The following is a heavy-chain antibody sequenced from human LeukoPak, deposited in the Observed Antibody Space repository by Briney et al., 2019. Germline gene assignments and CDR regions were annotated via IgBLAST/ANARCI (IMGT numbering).Heavy chain of an antibody. D-gene: IGHD1-1*01. J-gene: IGHJ4*02. V-gene: IGHV3-23*01. CDR2: ISVSGNT. CDR3: AKGGTQRYYYFDY. Sequence: GGSLRLSCAASGFTLSSYAMSWVRQGPGKGLEWVSAISVSGNTYHADSVKGRFTISRDSSKNTLYLQMNSLRAGDAAVYYCAKGGTQRYYYFDYWGQGTLVTVSS. CDR1: GFTLSSYA.